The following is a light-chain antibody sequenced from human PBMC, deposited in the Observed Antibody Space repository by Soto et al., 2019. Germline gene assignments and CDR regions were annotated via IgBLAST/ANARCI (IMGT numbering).Light chain of an antibody. CDR2: TAS. CDR1: QGIRND. CDR3: LQDFSFPLT. Sequence: GDRVTITCRASQGIRNDLAWYQRKPGKAPKLLIYTASSLQNGVQPRFSGSGSDTVFTLTIDSLQPEDFATYYCLQDFSFPLTFGGGTKVDIK. V-gene: IGKV1-6*01. J-gene: IGKJ4*01.